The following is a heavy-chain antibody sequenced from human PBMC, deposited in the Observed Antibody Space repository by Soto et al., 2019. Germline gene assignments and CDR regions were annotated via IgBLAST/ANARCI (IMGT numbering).Heavy chain of an antibody. J-gene: IGHJ4*02. V-gene: IGHV3-7*01. Sequence: GGSLRLSCAASGFTFSSYWMSWVRQAPGKGLEWVANIKQDGSEKYYVDSVKGRFTISRDNAKNSLYLQMNSLRAEDTAVYYCARFCPEQRHYDSSGYYFDYWGQGTLVTVSS. CDR2: IKQDGSEK. CDR3: ARFCPEQRHYDSSGYYFDY. CDR1: GFTFSSYW. D-gene: IGHD3-22*01.